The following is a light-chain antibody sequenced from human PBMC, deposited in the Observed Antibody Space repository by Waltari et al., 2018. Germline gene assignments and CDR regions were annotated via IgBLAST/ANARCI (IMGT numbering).Light chain of an antibody. CDR2: ENT. J-gene: IGLJ3*02. CDR3: QSYDNSLRGSLL. CDR1: DSSIASFG. V-gene: IGLV1-40*01. Sequence: QSVLTQAPSVSGAPGQRVTISCTAGDSSIASFGVHWYQHPPGRVPKLLIYENTKRPAGVPDRFSGSKSGTSASLAIEGLQPEDEGDYYCQSYDNSLRGSLLFGGGTKVTV.